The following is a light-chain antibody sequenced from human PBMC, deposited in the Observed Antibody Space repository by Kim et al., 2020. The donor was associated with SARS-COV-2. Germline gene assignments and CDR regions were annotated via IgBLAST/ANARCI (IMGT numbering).Light chain of an antibody. Sequence: GQSVTISCTGTSSDVGGYHYVSWYQQYPGKAPKLIIYDVNKWPSGVSNRFSGSKSGNTASLTISGLQTEDEANYFCSSYRTGNTYVFGTGTKVSVL. J-gene: IGLJ1*01. V-gene: IGLV2-14*03. CDR3: SSYRTGNTYV. CDR2: DVN. CDR1: SSDVGGYHY.